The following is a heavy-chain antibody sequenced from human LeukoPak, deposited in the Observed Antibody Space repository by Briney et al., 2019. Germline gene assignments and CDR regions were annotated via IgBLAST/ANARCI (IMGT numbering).Heavy chain of an antibody. J-gene: IGHJ4*02. CDR2: INPNSGGT. CDR3: ARDRSTGMATTHFDY. D-gene: IGHD5-24*01. V-gene: IGHV1-2*02. Sequence: ASVKVSCKASGYTFTGYYMHWVRQAPGQGLEWMGWINPNSGGTNYAQKFQGRVTMTRDTSISTAYMELSSLRSEDTAVYYCARDRSTGMATTHFDYWGQGTLVTVSS. CDR1: GYTFTGYY.